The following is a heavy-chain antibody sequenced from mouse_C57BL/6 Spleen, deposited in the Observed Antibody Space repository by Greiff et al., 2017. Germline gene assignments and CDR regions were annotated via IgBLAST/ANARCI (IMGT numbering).Heavy chain of an antibody. Sequence: VQLQQSGPELVKPGASVKISCKASGYAFSSSWMNWVKQSPGKGLEWIGRIYPGDGDTNYNGKFKGKATLTADQSSSTAYMQLSSLTSEDSAVYFCARGGDYGSFAYWGQGTLVTVSA. V-gene: IGHV1-82*01. CDR2: IYPGDGDT. CDR3: ARGGDYGSFAY. CDR1: GYAFSSSW. D-gene: IGHD1-1*02. J-gene: IGHJ3*01.